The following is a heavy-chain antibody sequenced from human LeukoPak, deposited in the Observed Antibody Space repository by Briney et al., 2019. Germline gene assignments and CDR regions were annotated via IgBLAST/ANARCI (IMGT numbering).Heavy chain of an antibody. J-gene: IGHJ3*01. V-gene: IGHV3-48*01. Sequence: PGGSLRLSCEASGFTFSSHSMTWVRQAPGKTLEWSSYIGHAGSPAHYADSVRGRFTISRDNARNSLYLQMYSLTVEDTAVYYCARDQRPYCSDYCYCAIDLWGRGTLVTVSS. D-gene: IGHD2-21*01. CDR2: IGHAGSPA. CDR1: GFTFSSHS. CDR3: ARDQRPYCSDYCYCAIDL.